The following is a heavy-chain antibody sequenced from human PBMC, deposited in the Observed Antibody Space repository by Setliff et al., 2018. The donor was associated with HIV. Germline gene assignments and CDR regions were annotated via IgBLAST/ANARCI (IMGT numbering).Heavy chain of an antibody. D-gene: IGHD6-13*01. CDR2: IKQDGSEK. CDR3: ARPIAAAGLFDS. Sequence: PGGSLRLSCAASGFTFSSFNMNWVRQAPGKGLEWVANIKQDGSEKYYVDSVKGRFTISRDNAKNSLYLQMNSLRAEDTAVYYCARPIAAAGLFDSWGQGTLVTVSS. CDR1: GFTFSSFN. V-gene: IGHV3-7*03. J-gene: IGHJ4*02.